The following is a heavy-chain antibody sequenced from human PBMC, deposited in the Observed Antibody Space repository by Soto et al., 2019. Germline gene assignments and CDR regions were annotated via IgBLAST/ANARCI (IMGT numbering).Heavy chain of an antibody. CDR1: GDSVMSGLY. CDR3: SGYPASRNCLDP. D-gene: IGHD3-16*02. V-gene: IGHV4-38-2*01. J-gene: IGHJ5*02. Sequence: PSETLSLTCSVSGDSVMSGLYWGWIRQSPGKGPEWIGSIYPSGTTYYNPSLKSRVTISVDTSKNLFSLSLTSVTAADTALYFFSGYPASRNCLDPWGQETRGT. CDR2: IYPSGTT.